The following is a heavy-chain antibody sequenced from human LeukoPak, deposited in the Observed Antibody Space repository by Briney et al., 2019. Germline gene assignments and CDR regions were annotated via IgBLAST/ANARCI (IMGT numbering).Heavy chain of an antibody. D-gene: IGHD6-13*01. Sequence: SETLSLTCTVSGGSISSSSYYWGWIRQPPGKGLEWIGSIYYSGSTYYNPSLKSRVTISVDTSKKQFSLKLSSVTAADTAVYYCARKDGYSSSWYTTYFDYWGQGTLVTVSS. CDR3: ARKDGYSSSWYTTYFDY. CDR2: IYYSGST. CDR1: GGSISSSSYY. V-gene: IGHV4-39*01. J-gene: IGHJ4*02.